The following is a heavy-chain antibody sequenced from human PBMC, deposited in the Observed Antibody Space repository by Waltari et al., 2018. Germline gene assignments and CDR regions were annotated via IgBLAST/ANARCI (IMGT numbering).Heavy chain of an antibody. CDR1: GFSFSSYG. Sequence: QVQLVESGGGVVQPGKSLKLPCVASGFSFSSYGMHWVRQAPGKGLGCVAVVWYDGSNQYYADSVKGRFTISRDNSKNTLYLQVNSLRAEDTAVYYCTRDISGRTAFDIWGQGTMVTVSS. CDR3: TRDISGRTAFDI. V-gene: IGHV3-33*01. CDR2: VWYDGSNQ. D-gene: IGHD3-10*01. J-gene: IGHJ3*02.